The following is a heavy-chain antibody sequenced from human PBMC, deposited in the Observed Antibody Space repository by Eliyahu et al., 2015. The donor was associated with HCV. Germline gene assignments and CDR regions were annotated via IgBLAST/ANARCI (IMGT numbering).Heavy chain of an antibody. D-gene: IGHD5-12*01. CDR3: ARDEGGYSFDY. J-gene: IGHJ4*02. V-gene: IGHV3-30-3*01. CDR2: LLYDGSNK. Sequence: PATGXARVAVLLYDGSNKDYXDSVKGRFTISRDNSKNTLYLQMNSLRAEDTAVYYCARDEGGYSFDYWGQGTLVTVSS.